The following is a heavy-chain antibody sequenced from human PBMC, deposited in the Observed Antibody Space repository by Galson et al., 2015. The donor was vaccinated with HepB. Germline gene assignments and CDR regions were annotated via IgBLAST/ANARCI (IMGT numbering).Heavy chain of an antibody. J-gene: IGHJ3*02. CDR3: ARHVAGDSSDSDAFDI. D-gene: IGHD3-22*01. CDR2: IYPGDSDT. CDR1: GYSFTSYW. V-gene: IGHV5-51*01. Sequence: QSGAEVTKPGESLRISCKGSGYSFTSYWIGWVRQMPGKGLEWMGIIYPGDSDTRYSPSFQGQVTISADKSISTAYLQWSSLKASDTAMYYCARHVAGDSSDSDAFDIWGQGTMVTVSS.